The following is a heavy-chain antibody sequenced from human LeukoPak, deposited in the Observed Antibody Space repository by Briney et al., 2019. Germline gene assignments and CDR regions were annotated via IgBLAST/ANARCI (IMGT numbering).Heavy chain of an antibody. CDR3: VRETYYHDSSGYEVIGNFDY. J-gene: IGHJ4*02. V-gene: IGHV3-7*01. D-gene: IGHD3-22*01. CDR1: AFIFSGHW. Sequence: PGGSLRLSCEGSAFIFSGHWMNWVRQTPGKGLEWVASIKEDGSERQYVDSVKGRFIISRDNSENTLFLQMNSLRPEDTAVYYCVRETYYHDSSGYEVIGNFDYWGQGTLVAVSS. CDR2: IKEDGSER.